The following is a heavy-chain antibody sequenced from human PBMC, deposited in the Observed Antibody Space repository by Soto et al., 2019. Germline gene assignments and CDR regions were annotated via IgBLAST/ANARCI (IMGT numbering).Heavy chain of an antibody. Sequence: GGSLRLSCAASGFTFSSYPMHWVRQAPGKGLEWVSFISNSSSTIYYADSVKGRFIISRDNAKNSLYLQMNSLRDEDTAVYYCARATYYFDSSGYYFFDNWGQGTLVTVSS. D-gene: IGHD3-22*01. CDR3: ARATYYFDSSGYYFFDN. J-gene: IGHJ4*02. CDR1: GFTFSSYP. V-gene: IGHV3-48*02. CDR2: ISNSSSTI.